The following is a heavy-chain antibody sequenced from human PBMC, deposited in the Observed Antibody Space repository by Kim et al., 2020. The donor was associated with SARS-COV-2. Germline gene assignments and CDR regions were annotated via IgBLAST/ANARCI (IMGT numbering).Heavy chain of an antibody. CDR3: ARSEYCSSTSCRYGMDV. V-gene: IGHV4-34*01. D-gene: IGHD2-2*01. J-gene: IGHJ6*02. Sequence: LKSRVTISVDTSKNQFSLKLSSVTAADTAVYYCARSEYCSSTSCRYGMDVWGQGTTVTVSS.